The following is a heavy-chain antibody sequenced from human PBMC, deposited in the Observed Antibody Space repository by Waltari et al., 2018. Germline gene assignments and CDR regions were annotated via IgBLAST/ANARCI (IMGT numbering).Heavy chain of an antibody. CDR2: ISDSGVIT. D-gene: IGHD3-22*01. V-gene: IGHV3-23*01. Sequence: EVHLLESGGGLAQPGGSLRLSCAASGFNFLSYPMSWVRQAPGKGLEWVSGISDSGVITKYADSVKGRFTVSRDNSKNTVFLQLNSLRAEDTAIYYCARHLYSIDYLELGNWGQGTLVTVSS. CDR3: ARHLYSIDYLELGN. J-gene: IGHJ4*02. CDR1: GFNFLSYP.